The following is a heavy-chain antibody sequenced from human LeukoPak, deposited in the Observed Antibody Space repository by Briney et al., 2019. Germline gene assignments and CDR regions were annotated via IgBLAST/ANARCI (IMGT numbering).Heavy chain of an antibody. CDR1: GGSISSSGNY. D-gene: IGHD3-10*01. J-gene: IGHJ6*03. CDR3: ARRFTLVRGVIGDYKDV. Sequence: SETLSLTCTVSGGSISSSGNYWAWIRQPPGKGLESIGFISYSGNAYYHSSLKSRVTISVDTSKNQFSLKLSSVTASDTAVYYCARRFTLVRGVIGDYKDVWGKGTTVTISS. V-gene: IGHV4-39*01. CDR2: ISYSGNA.